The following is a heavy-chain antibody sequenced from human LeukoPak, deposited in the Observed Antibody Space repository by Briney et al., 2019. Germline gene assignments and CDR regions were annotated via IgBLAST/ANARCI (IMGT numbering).Heavy chain of an antibody. J-gene: IGHJ4*02. CDR3: ARWRGNSSGWYPKVTHIDY. Sequence: SQTLSLTCAISGDSVSSNSATWNWIRQSPSRGLEWLGRTYYKSKWYNDYAVSVKSRITINSDTSKNQFSLKLSSVTAADTAVYYCARWRGNSSGWYPKVTHIDYWGQGTLVTVSS. D-gene: IGHD6-19*01. CDR1: GDSVSSNSAT. CDR2: TYYKSKWYN. V-gene: IGHV6-1*01.